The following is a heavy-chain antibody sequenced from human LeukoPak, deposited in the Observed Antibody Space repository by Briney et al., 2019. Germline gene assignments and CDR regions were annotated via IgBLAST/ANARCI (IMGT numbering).Heavy chain of an antibody. J-gene: IGHJ3*02. V-gene: IGHV3-21*01. CDR1: GFTFSSYS. CDR2: VSSSSSYI. CDR3: ARAGYGSGSYYSPLYAFDI. Sequence: GGSLRLSCAASGFTFSSYSMNWVRQAPGKGLEWVSSVSSSSSYIYYADSVKGRFTISRDNAKNSLYLQMNSLRAQDTAVYYCARAGYGSGSYYSPLYAFDIWGQGTMVTVSS. D-gene: IGHD3-10*01.